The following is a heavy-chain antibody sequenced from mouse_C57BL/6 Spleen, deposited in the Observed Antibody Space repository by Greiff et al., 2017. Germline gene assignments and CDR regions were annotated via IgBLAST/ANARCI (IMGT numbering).Heavy chain of an antibody. CDR3: ARHEERGRWDVGAMDY. D-gene: IGHD4-1*01. CDR1: GYTFTEYT. J-gene: IGHJ4*01. CDR2: FYPGSGSI. V-gene: IGHV1-62-2*01. Sequence: VQLKESGAELVKPGASVKLSCKASGYTFTEYTIHWVKQRSGQGLEWIGWFYPGSGSIKYNEKFKDKATLTADKSSSTVYMELSRLTSEDSAVYFCARHEERGRWDVGAMDYWGQGTSVTVSS.